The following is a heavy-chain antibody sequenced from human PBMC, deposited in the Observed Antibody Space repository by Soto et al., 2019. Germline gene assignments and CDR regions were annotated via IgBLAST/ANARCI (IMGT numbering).Heavy chain of an antibody. CDR3: ASHFGYSGYDSEWEFDY. Sequence: PGGSLRLSCAASGFTFSSYSMNWVRQAPGKGLEWVSYISSSSSTIYYADSVKGRFTISRDNAKNSLYLQMNSLRDEDTAVYYCASHFGYSGYDSEWEFDYWGQGTLVTVSS. J-gene: IGHJ4*02. V-gene: IGHV3-48*02. CDR2: ISSSSSTI. CDR1: GFTFSSYS. D-gene: IGHD5-12*01.